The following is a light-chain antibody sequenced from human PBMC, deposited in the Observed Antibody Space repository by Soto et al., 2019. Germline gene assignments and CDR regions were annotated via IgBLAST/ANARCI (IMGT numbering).Light chain of an antibody. V-gene: IGLV8-61*01. CDR2: SGD. CDR3: VLYMKGDIRV. CDR1: SGSVSSRYY. Sequence: QTVVTQEASLSVSPGGTVTLTCGLTSGSVSSRYYPSWYRQDPGQTPRTLIYSGDIRSSVVPDRFSGSLLGSKAALTITGAQADDESVYYCVLYMKGDIRVFGGGTKLTVL. J-gene: IGLJ2*01.